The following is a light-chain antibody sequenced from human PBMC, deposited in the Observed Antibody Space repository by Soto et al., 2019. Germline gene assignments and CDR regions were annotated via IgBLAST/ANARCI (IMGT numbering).Light chain of an antibody. J-gene: IGKJ4*01. V-gene: IGKV3-20*01. CDR2: GAS. CDR3: HQYGSSPYT. CDR1: QSVTSNS. Sequence: EIVLTQSPGTLSLSPGDRATLSCRASQSVTSNSFAWFQQKPGQAPRALIYGASSRATGIPDRFSGSGSGTDFTLTISRLEPEDFAVYYCHQYGSSPYTFGGGTKVEIK.